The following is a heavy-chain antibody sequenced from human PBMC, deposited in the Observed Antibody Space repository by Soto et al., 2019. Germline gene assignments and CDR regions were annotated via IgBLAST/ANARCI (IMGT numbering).Heavy chain of an antibody. CDR1: GFTVSNNY. CDR3: GAPPGGGGY. J-gene: IGHJ4*02. D-gene: IGHD3-10*01. CDR2: IYSGGYT. Sequence: EVQLVESGGGLIQPGGSPRLSCAVSGFTVSNNYMSWVRQAPGKGLEGVSVIYSGGYTAYGDSVKGRFTISRDNSKNTPYPQKKSLRPADPAVFYWGAPPGGGGYWGQGTLVTVSS. V-gene: IGHV3-53*01.